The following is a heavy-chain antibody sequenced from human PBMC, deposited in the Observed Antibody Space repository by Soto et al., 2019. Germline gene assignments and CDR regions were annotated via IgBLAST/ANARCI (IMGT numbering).Heavy chain of an antibody. CDR2: ISSSSSYI. Sequence: GGSLRLSCAASGFTFSSYSMNWVRQAPGKGLEWVSSISSSSSYIYYADSVKGRFTISRDNAKNSLYLQMNSLRAEDTAVYYCARAIAAAGTYYGMDVWGQGTTVTSP. V-gene: IGHV3-21*01. CDR3: ARAIAAAGTYYGMDV. D-gene: IGHD6-13*01. J-gene: IGHJ6*02. CDR1: GFTFSSYS.